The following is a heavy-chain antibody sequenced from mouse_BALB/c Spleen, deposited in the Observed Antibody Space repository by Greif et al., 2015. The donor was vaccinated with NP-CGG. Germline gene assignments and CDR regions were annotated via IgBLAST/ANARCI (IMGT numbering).Heavy chain of an antibody. J-gene: IGHJ2*01. CDR1: GFTFSSFG. CDR2: ISSGSSTI. CDR3: ARGGRDVDY. D-gene: IGHD3-3*01. Sequence: EVKVVESGGGLVQPGGSRKLSCAASGFTFSSFGMHWVRQAPEKGLEWVAYISSGSSTIYYADTVKGRFTISRDNPKNTLFLQMTSLRSEDTAMYYCARGGRDVDYWGQGTTLTVSS. V-gene: IGHV5-17*02.